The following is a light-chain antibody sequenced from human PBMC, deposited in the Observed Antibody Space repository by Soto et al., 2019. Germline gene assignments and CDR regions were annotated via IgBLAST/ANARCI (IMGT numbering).Light chain of an antibody. Sequence: QSALTQPRSVSGSPGQSVTISCTGTSSDVGGYNFVYWYQQHPGKAPKLMIYDVSKRPSGVPDRFSGSKSGTTASLTISGLQAEDEADYYCCSYAGSYTVFGGGTKVTVL. CDR2: DVS. J-gene: IGLJ2*01. V-gene: IGLV2-11*01. CDR3: CSYAGSYTV. CDR1: SSDVGGYNF.